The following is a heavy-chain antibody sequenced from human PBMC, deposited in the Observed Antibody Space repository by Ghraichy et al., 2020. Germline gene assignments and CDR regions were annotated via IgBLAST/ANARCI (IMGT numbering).Heavy chain of an antibody. CDR2: IYYSGST. CDR3: ARDSSPWYQHQGPSESGMDV. J-gene: IGHJ6*02. CDR1: GGSISSGGYY. V-gene: IGHV4-31*03. D-gene: IGHD2-2*01. Sequence: SETLSLTCTVSGGSISSGGYYWSWIRQHPGKGLEWIGYIYYSGSTYYNPSLKSRVTISVDTSKNRFSLKLSSVTAADTAVYYCARDSSPWYQHQGPSESGMDVWGQGTTVTVSS.